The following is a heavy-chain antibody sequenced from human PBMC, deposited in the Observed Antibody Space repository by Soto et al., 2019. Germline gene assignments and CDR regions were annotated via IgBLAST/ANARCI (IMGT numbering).Heavy chain of an antibody. CDR2: IYYGGST. CDR1: GGSVSSGSYY. J-gene: IGHJ4*02. CDR3: ARRSSSWYHPFDY. Sequence: QVQLQESGPGLVKPSETLSLTCTVSGGSVSSGSYYWSWIRQPPGKGLEWIGYIYYGGSTNYNPSLKSRVTISVDTSKNQFSLKLSSVTAADTAVYYCARRSSSWYHPFDYWGQGTLVTVSS. D-gene: IGHD6-13*01. V-gene: IGHV4-61*01.